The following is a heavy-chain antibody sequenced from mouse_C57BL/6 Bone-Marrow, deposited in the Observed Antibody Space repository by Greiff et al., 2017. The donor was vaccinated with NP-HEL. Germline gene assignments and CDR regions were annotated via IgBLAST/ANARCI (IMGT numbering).Heavy chain of an antibody. V-gene: IGHV1-72*01. D-gene: IGHD3-1*01. CDR3: ARSGLSYWYFDV. Sequence: QVQLQQPGAELVKPGASVKLSCKASGYTFTSYWMHWLKQRPGRGLEWIGRIDPNSGGTKYNEKFKSKATLTVDKPSSTAYIQLSSLTSEDSAVYYCARSGLSYWYFDVWGTGTTVTVSS. J-gene: IGHJ1*03. CDR1: GYTFTSYW. CDR2: IDPNSGGT.